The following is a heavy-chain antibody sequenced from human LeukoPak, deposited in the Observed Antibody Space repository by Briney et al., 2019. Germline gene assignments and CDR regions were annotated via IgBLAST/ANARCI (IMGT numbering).Heavy chain of an antibody. V-gene: IGHV3-23*01. Sequence: SGGSPRLSCAASGFTFSSYGMSWVRQAPGKGLEWVSGVTGSGGTTAYADSVKGRFTISRDNSKNTLSLQMNSLRAEDTAVYYCASPGDYWGQGTLVTVSS. J-gene: IGHJ4*02. CDR2: VTGSGGTT. CDR1: GFTFSSYG. CDR3: ASPGDY.